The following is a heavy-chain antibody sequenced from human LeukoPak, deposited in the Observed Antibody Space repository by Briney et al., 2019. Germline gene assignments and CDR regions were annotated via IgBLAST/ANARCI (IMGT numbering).Heavy chain of an antibody. CDR3: ARAVAVAGGFDY. Sequence: SETLSLTCTVSGGSISSYYWSWIRQPPGKGLEWIGYIYYSGSTNYNPSLKSRVTISVDTSKNQFSLKLGSVTAADTAVYYCARAVAVAGGFDYWGQGTLVTVSS. CDR2: IYYSGST. J-gene: IGHJ4*02. V-gene: IGHV4-59*01. D-gene: IGHD6-19*01. CDR1: GGSISSYY.